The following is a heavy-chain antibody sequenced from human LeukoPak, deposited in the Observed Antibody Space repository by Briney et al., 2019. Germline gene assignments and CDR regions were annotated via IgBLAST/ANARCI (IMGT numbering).Heavy chain of an antibody. Sequence: SETLSLTCTVSGDPISDYCWTWIRQPAGKGLEWIGRIYGNGSTNYNPSLKSRVTISVDTSKNQFSLKLSSVTAADTAVYYCARDLGGCSSTSCYGAFDIWGQGTMVTVSS. CDR3: ARDLGGCSSTSCYGAFDI. D-gene: IGHD2-2*01. J-gene: IGHJ3*02. CDR1: GDPISDYC. V-gene: IGHV4-4*07. CDR2: IYGNGST.